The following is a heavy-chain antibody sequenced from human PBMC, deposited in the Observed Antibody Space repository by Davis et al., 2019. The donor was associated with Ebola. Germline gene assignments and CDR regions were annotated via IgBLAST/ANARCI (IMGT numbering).Heavy chain of an antibody. J-gene: IGHJ6*02. V-gene: IGHV1-8*01. D-gene: IGHD6-6*01. CDR2: MNPNSGNT. Sequence: ASSVTVSCKASGYTFTSYDINWVRQATGQGLEWMGWMNPNSGNTGYAQKFQGRVTMTRNTSISTAYMELSSLRSEDTAVYYCARPVAAPRRKKGYYYGMDVWGQGTTVTVSS. CDR1: GYTFTSYD. CDR3: ARPVAAPRRKKGYYYGMDV.